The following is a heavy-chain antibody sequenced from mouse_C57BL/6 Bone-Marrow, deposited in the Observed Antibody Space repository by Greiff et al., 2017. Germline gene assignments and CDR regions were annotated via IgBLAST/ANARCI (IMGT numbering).Heavy chain of an antibody. CDR2: INPYNGGT. J-gene: IGHJ2*01. CDR1: GYTFTDYY. D-gene: IGHD1-1*01. V-gene: IGHV1-19*01. CDR3: AREGYNGSSQYYFDY. Sequence: EVQLQQSGPVLVKPGASVKMSCKASGYTFTDYYMNWVKQSHGKSLEWIGVINPYNGGTSYNQKFKGKATLTVDKSSSTAYMELNRLTSEDSAVYYCAREGYNGSSQYYFDYWGQGTTRTVSS.